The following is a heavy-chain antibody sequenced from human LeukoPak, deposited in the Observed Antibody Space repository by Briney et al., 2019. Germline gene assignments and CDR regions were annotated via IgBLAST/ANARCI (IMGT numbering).Heavy chain of an antibody. CDR1: GDSISSGCYC. J-gene: IGHJ4*02. CDR3: AREGDIAAGDY. CDR2: IYTSGST. Sequence: SQTLSLTCTVSGDSISSGCYCWRWIRPPGGGGLEWIERIYTSGSTKYNPSLKSRVTISVDTSKHQFSLKLTSVTAAGTAVYYCAREGDIAAGDYWGQGTLVTVSS. D-gene: IGHD6-6*01. V-gene: IGHV4-61*02.